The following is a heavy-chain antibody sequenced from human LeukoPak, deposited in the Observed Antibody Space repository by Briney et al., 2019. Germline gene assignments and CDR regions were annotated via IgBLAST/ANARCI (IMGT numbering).Heavy chain of an antibody. Sequence: GGSLRLSCVASGFTFSSYWMTWVRQAPGKLLEWLANIKEDGSIQYYLDSVRGRFTISRDNAKTSVYLQLNSLRADDTAVYYCARDVWTGVAVSDYWGQGTLVTVSS. CDR2: IKEDGSIQ. CDR1: GFTFSSYW. CDR3: ARDVWTGVAVSDY. V-gene: IGHV3-7*01. J-gene: IGHJ4*02. D-gene: IGHD6-19*01.